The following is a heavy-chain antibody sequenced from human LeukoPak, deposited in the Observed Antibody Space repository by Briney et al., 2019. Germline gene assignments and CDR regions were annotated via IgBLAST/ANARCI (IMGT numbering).Heavy chain of an antibody. Sequence: GESLKISCKGSGYSFTSYWIGWVRQMPGKGLEWMGIIYPGDSDTRYSPSLQGQVTISADKSISTAYLQWSSLKASDTAMYYCARHEDPTLYYFDYWGQGTLVTVSS. CDR3: ARHEDPTLYYFDY. V-gene: IGHV5-51*01. J-gene: IGHJ4*02. CDR2: IYPGDSDT. CDR1: GYSFTSYW.